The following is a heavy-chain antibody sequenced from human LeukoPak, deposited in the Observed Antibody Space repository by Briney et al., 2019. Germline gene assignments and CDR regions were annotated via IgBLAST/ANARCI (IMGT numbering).Heavy chain of an antibody. J-gene: IGHJ6*03. V-gene: IGHV3-7*01. Sequence: PGGSLRLSRAASGFTFSSYWMSWVRQAPGKGLEWVANIKQDGSEKYYVDSVKGRFTISRDNAKNSLYLQMNSLRAEDTAVYYCARTPYCSSTSCYWSYYYYMDVWGKGTTVTVSS. CDR2: IKQDGSEK. CDR3: ARTPYCSSTSCYWSYYYYMDV. CDR1: GFTFSSYW. D-gene: IGHD2-2*01.